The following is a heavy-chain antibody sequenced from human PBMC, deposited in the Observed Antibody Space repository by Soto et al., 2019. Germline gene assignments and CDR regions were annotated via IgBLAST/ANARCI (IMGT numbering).Heavy chain of an antibody. CDR1: GYTFTSYY. Sequence: QVQLVQSGAEVKKPGASVKVSCKASGYTFTSYYMHWVRQAPGQGLEWMGIINHSGGRTSYAQKFQGRVTMTRDTSTSTVYMELSSLRSEDTAVYYCASRRVGATGFDYWGQGTLVTVSS. J-gene: IGHJ4*02. D-gene: IGHD1-26*01. CDR2: INHSGGRT. V-gene: IGHV1-46*01. CDR3: ASRRVGATGFDY.